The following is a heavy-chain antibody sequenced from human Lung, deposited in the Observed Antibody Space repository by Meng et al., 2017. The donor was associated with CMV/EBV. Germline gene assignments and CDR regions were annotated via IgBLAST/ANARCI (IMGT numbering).Heavy chain of an antibody. V-gene: IGHV6-1*01. Sequence: VLPQPSSPGLAMHAYTLSPTSAISGDSVSSNSAASNWILQSPSRGLEWLGRTYYRSKLYNDYAVSVKSRITINPDTSKNQFSLQLNSVTPEDTAVYYCARGGMGLDYWGQGTLVTVSS. CDR1: GDSVSSNSAA. J-gene: IGHJ4*02. CDR2: TYYRSKLYN. D-gene: IGHD3-16*01. CDR3: ARGGMGLDY.